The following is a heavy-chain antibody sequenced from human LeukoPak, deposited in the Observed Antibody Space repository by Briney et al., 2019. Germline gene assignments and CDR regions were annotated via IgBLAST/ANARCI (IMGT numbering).Heavy chain of an antibody. V-gene: IGHV3-48*01. D-gene: IGHD2-15*01. J-gene: IGHJ6*02. CDR2: ISSSSDTT. CDR3: AKESGDSYYSAMDV. CDR1: GFTFSSYS. Sequence: GGSLRLSCAASGFTFSSYSMNWVRQAPGKGLEWLSYISSSSDTTNYADSVKGRFTISRDNSKNMLYLQMNSLRAEDTAVYYCAKESGDSYYSAMDVWGQGTTVTVSS.